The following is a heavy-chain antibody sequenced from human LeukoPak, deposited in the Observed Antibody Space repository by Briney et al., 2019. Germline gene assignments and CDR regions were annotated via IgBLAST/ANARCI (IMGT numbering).Heavy chain of an antibody. D-gene: IGHD4-17*01. V-gene: IGHV3-33*01. CDR1: GFTFSSYG. CDR2: IWHDGSNK. Sequence: PGRSLRLSCAASGFTFSSYGMHWVRQAPGKGLEWVAVIWHDGSNKYYADSVKGRFLLSRDNSLNTLYLQMNSLRAEDTAVHYCARDSDYGDGFDYWGQGTLVTVSS. CDR3: ARDSDYGDGFDY. J-gene: IGHJ4*02.